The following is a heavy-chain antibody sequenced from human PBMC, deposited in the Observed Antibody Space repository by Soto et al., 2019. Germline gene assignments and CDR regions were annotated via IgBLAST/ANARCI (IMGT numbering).Heavy chain of an antibody. D-gene: IGHD3-22*01. J-gene: IGHJ4*02. CDR3: TRDPPYYYDSSGYQPTKNFDY. CDR2: IRRKAYGGAT. V-gene: IGHV3-49*04. Sequence: LGLSCTASGFTFGDYAMSWVRQAPGKGLEWVGCIRRKAYGGATEYAASVNDRITISRDESKSIAYLQMNSLTTEDTAVYYCTRDPPYYYDSSGYQPTKNFDYWGQGTLVTVSS. CDR1: GFTFGDYA.